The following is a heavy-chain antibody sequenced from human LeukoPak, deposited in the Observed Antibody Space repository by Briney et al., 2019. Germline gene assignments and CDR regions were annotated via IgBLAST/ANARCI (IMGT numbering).Heavy chain of an antibody. CDR3: AREKSSGSSNY. J-gene: IGHJ4*02. CDR2: ISSSSSYT. Sequence: GGSLRLSCAASGFTFSDYYMSWIRQAPGKGLEWVSYISSSSSYTNYADSVRGRFTISRDNAKNSLYLQMNSLRAEDTAVYYCAREKSSGSSNYWGQGTLVTVSS. V-gene: IGHV3-11*06. CDR1: GFTFSDYY. D-gene: IGHD1-26*01.